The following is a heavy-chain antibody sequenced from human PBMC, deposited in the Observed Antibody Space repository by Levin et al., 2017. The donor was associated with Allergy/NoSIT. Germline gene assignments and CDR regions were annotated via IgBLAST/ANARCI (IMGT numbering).Heavy chain of an antibody. CDR2: ISYDGNNK. D-gene: IGHD3-10*01. V-gene: IGHV3-30*04. Sequence: RGESLKISCAASGFTFSSYYMHWVRQAPGKGLEWVAIISYDGNNKYYAESVKGRFTISRDDSKNTLYLQMNSLRAEDTAVYFCARGVYGSGKYYGYWGQGTLVTVSS. CDR3: ARGVYGSGKYYGY. J-gene: IGHJ4*02. CDR1: GFTFSSYY.